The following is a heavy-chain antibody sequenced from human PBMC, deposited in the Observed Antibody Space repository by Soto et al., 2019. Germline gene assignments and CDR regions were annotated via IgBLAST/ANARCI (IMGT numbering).Heavy chain of an antibody. D-gene: IGHD3-22*01. Sequence: GGSLRLSCAASGFTFSSYGMHWVRQAPGKGLEWVAVISYDGSNKYYADSVKGRFTISRDNSKNTLYLQMNSLRAEDTAVYYCAQGGTYYYDSSGYSGDYWGQGTLVTVSS. CDR2: ISYDGSNK. CDR1: GFTFSSYG. V-gene: IGHV3-30*18. J-gene: IGHJ4*02. CDR3: AQGGTYYYDSSGYSGDY.